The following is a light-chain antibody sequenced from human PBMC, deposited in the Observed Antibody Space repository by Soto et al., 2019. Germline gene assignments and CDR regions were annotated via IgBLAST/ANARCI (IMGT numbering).Light chain of an antibody. Sequence: EIVMTQSPATLSVSPGDRATLSCRASQSVSSKLAWYQQKPGQAPRVLIHGASTRATGIPARFSGSGSGTEFTLTICSLQSEDFAVYYCQHYNDWPPTWTFGQGTRVEIK. J-gene: IGKJ1*01. CDR1: QSVSSK. V-gene: IGKV3-15*01. CDR2: GAS. CDR3: QHYNDWPPTWT.